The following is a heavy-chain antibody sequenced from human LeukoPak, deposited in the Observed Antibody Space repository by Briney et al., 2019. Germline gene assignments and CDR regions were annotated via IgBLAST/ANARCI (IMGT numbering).Heavy chain of an antibody. Sequence: SETLSLTCTVSGGSISSYYWSWIRQPPGKGLEWIGYIYYSGSTNYNPSLKSRVTISVDTSKNQFSLKLSSVTAADTAVYYCARGKVGATTFDYWGQGTLVTVSS. CDR3: ARGKVGATTFDY. CDR2: IYYSGST. D-gene: IGHD1-26*01. V-gene: IGHV4-59*08. J-gene: IGHJ4*02. CDR1: GGSISSYY.